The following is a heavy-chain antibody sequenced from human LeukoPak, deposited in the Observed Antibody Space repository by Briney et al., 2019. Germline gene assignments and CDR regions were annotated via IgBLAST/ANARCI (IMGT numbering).Heavy chain of an antibody. D-gene: IGHD5-24*01. Sequence: GALRLSCAASGFTFSSSAMSWVRQAPGKGLEWVSTISGSGSGGSTYYADSVKGRFTISRDNSKNTLYLQMNSLRAEDTAVYYCAKSGYNRFDYWGQGTLVTVSS. CDR2: ISGSGSGGST. CDR3: AKSGYNRFDY. V-gene: IGHV3-23*01. CDR1: GFTFSSSA. J-gene: IGHJ4*02.